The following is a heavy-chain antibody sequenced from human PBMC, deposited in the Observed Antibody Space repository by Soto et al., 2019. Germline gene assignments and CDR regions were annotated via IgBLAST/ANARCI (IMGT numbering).Heavy chain of an antibody. Sequence: PGELLQISCKGSGYSFTSYWIGWVSQMPGKGLEWMGIIYPGDSDTRYSPSFQGQVTISADKSISTAYLQWSSLKASDTAMYYCARNGIAAAGTTYYYYGMDVWGQGTTVTVSS. V-gene: IGHV5-51*01. CDR1: GYSFTSYW. J-gene: IGHJ6*02. D-gene: IGHD6-13*01. CDR2: IYPGDSDT. CDR3: ARNGIAAAGTTYYYYGMDV.